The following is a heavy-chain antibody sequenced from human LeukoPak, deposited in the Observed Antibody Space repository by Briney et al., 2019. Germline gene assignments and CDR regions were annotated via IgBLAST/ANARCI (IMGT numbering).Heavy chain of an antibody. CDR2: IYYSVST. V-gene: IGHV4-31*03. Sequence: SETLSLTCTVSGGSISSGGYYWSWVRQHPGKGLEWIVYIYYSVSTYYNPSLKSRVSISVDTSKNQFSLKLSSVTAADTAVYYCARGVPYYYDSSGYPWGQGTLVTVSS. J-gene: IGHJ5*02. D-gene: IGHD3-22*01. CDR3: ARGVPYYYDSSGYP. CDR1: GGSISSGGYY.